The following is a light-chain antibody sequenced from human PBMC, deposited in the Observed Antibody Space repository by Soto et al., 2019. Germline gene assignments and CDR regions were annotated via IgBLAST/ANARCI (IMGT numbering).Light chain of an antibody. CDR1: QSLSSSY. J-gene: IGKJ1*01. CDR3: QQYNSYSRT. Sequence: EIVLTQSPGTLSLSPGERATLCCRASQSLSSSYLAWYQQKPGQAPRLLIYGASNRATRLPDRFSGSGSGTDFTLTISSLQPDDFAPYSRQQYNSYSRTFGQGNQVDNK. CDR2: GAS. V-gene: IGKV3-20*01.